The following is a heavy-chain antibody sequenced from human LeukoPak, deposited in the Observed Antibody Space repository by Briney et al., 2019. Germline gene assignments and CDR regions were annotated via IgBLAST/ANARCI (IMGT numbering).Heavy chain of an antibody. J-gene: IGHJ4*02. CDR2: TDTDGSST. CDR3: ARVGGSSDFDY. Sequence: GGSLRLSCADSGFSFSTYWMHWVRQAPGKGLVWVSLTDTDGSSTPYADSVKGRFTISRDNAKNTLYLQMNSLRAEDTAVYYCARVGGSSDFDYWGQGTLVTVSS. D-gene: IGHD3-10*01. V-gene: IGHV3-74*01. CDR1: GFSFSTYW.